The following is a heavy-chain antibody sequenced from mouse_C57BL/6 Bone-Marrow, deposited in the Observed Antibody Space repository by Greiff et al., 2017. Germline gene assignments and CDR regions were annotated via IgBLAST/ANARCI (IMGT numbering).Heavy chain of an antibody. V-gene: IGHV1-82*01. Sequence: QVQLQQSGPELVKPGASVKISCKASGYAFSSSWMHWVKQRPGQGLEWIGRIYPGDGDTNYKPKFKGKATLTADKASSTAYMQLSSLTPEDSAVYFCAALLITAVVGYFDDWGQGTTLTVSS. D-gene: IGHD1-1*01. J-gene: IGHJ2*01. CDR3: AALLITAVVGYFDD. CDR1: GYAFSSSW. CDR2: IYPGDGDT.